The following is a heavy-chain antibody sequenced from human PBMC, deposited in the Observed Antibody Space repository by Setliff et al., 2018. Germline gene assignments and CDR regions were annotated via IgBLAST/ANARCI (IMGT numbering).Heavy chain of an antibody. J-gene: IGHJ4*02. D-gene: IGHD4-17*01. CDR3: ARLRQDYGDYYYFHY. V-gene: IGHV3-7*01. CDR1: GFIFSTYG. CDR2: IKQDGSDK. Sequence: GGSLRLSCAASGFIFSTYGMSWVRQAPGKGLEWVANIKQDGSDKYYVDSVKGRFTIARDTAKNSLYLQMNSLRDEDTSVYYCARLRQDYGDYYYFHYWGQGTLVTVSS.